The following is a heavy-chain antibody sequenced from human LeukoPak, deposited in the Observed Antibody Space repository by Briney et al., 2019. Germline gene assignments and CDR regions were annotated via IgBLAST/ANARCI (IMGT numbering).Heavy chain of an antibody. CDR1: GFTFSSYS. V-gene: IGHV3-21*01. CDR3: ARDEGVAGYVIGY. J-gene: IGHJ4*02. CDR2: ISDSSFYI. D-gene: IGHD6-19*01. Sequence: GGSLRLSCAASGFTFSSYSMSWVRQAPGKGLEWVSSISDSSFYIYYADSVEGRFTISRDNAKNSLSLQMNSLRAEDTAVYYCARDEGVAGYVIGYWGQGTLVTVS.